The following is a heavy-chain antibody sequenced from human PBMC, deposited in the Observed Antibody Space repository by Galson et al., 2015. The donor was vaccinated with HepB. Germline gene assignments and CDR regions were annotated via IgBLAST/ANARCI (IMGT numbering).Heavy chain of an antibody. J-gene: IGHJ3*02. V-gene: IGHV3-21*01. CDR1: GFTFSSYS. D-gene: IGHD3-10*01. CDR3: VREAGTMVRGVIMKAFDI. CDR2: ISSSSSYI. Sequence: SLRLSCAASGFTFSSYSMNWVRQAPGKGLEWVSSISSSSSYIYYADSVKGRFTISRDNAKNSLYLQMNSLRAEDTAVYYCVREAGTMVRGVIMKAFDIWGQGTMVTVSS.